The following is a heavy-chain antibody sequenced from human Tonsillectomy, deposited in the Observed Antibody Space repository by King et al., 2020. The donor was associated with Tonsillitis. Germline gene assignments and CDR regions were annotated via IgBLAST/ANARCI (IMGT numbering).Heavy chain of an antibody. CDR2: IKSKTDGGTT. Sequence: VQLVESGGGLVKPGGSLRLSCAASGFTFSNAWMSWVRQAPGKGLEWVGRIKSKTDGGTTDYAAPGKGRFTISRDDSKDTLFLQMNSLKTEDTAVYYCTTDLFPYYSNNRGYWGYFGHWGQETPVNVSS. J-gene: IGHJ4*02. D-gene: IGHD3-22*01. CDR3: TTDLFPYYSNNRGYWGYFGH. V-gene: IGHV3-15*01. CDR1: GFTFSNAW.